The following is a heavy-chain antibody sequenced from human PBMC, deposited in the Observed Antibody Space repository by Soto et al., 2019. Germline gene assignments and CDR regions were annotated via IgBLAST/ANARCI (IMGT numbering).Heavy chain of an antibody. CDR1: GGSMRGQH. J-gene: IGHJ4*02. V-gene: IGHV4-4*09. Sequence: QVQLQESGPGLVKPSETLSLTCTVSGGSMRGQHWSWIRQPPGKGLEWIGHHSDSTNYNPSLKSRITMSTDTSKNQFSLKLSSVTAADTAFYYCATYTVGEGGRGYWGQGTLVTVSS. CDR3: ATYTVGEGGRGY. CDR2: HSDST. D-gene: IGHD3-16*01.